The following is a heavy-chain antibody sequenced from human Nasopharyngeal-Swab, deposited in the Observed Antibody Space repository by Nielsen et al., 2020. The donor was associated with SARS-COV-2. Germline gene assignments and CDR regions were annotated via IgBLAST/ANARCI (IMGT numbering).Heavy chain of an antibody. CDR3: ARGTYYDILTGYYPWDYYDMDV. CDR2: ISAYNGNT. D-gene: IGHD3-9*01. V-gene: IGHV1-18*01. CDR1: GYTFTSYG. Sequence: ASVKVSCKASGYTFTSYGISWVRQAPGQGLEWMGWISAYNGNTNYAQKLQGRVTMTTDTSTSTAYMELRSLRSDDTAVYYCARGTYYDILTGYYPWDYYDMDVWGQGTTVTVSS. J-gene: IGHJ6*02.